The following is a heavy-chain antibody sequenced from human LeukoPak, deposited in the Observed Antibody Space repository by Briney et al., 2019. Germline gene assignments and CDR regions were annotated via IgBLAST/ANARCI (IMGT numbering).Heavy chain of an antibody. Sequence: PGRSLGLSCAASGFTFSSYGMHWVRQAPGKGLEWVAVIWYDGSNKYYAESVKGRFTISRDNSKNTLYLQMNSLRAEDTAVYYCARESAYCSRTSCHFDYWGQGTLVTVSS. CDR1: GFTFSSYG. CDR2: IWYDGSNK. J-gene: IGHJ4*02. V-gene: IGHV3-33*01. D-gene: IGHD2-2*01. CDR3: ARESAYCSRTSCHFDY.